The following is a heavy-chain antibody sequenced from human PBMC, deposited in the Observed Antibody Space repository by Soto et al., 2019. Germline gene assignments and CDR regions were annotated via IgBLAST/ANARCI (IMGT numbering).Heavy chain of an antibody. CDR3: AHTKADYYTLDY. V-gene: IGHV3-23*01. J-gene: IGHJ4*02. D-gene: IGHD1-26*01. Sequence: EVQLLESGGDLVQPGGSLRLSCAASGFTFSSYAMSWVRQAPGKGLEWVSTIRNSGGSTSYADSVRGRFTISRDNSRSTLSLQMNSLRADDPALYYCAHTKADYYTLDYWGQGTLVTVSS. CDR1: GFTFSSYA. CDR2: IRNSGGST.